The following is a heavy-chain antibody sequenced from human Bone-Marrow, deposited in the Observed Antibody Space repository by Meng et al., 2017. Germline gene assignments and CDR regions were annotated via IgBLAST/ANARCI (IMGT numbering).Heavy chain of an antibody. V-gene: IGHV1-46*01. Sequence: ASVKVSCKASGYTFTSYYMHWVRQAPGQGLEWMGIINPSGGSTSYAQKFQGRVTMTRDTSTSTVYMELSSLRSEDTAVYYCARLEREGVWFGELLPTRDAFDIWGQGKRVT. J-gene: IGHJ3*02. D-gene: IGHD3-10*01. CDR2: INPSGGST. CDR3: ARLEREGVWFGELLPTRDAFDI. CDR1: GYTFTSYY.